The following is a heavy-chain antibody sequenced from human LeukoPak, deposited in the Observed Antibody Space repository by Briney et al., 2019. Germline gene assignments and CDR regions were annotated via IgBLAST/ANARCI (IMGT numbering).Heavy chain of an antibody. V-gene: IGHV4-4*07. CDR1: GGSINSYW. D-gene: IGHD3-16*02. J-gene: IGHJ4*02. CDR3: ARAGYTISSYRFDY. CDR2: IYTTGMT. Sequence: SETLSLTCSVSGGSINSYWWSWIRQPAGKGLEFIGRIYTTGMTNYNPSLKSPVSISVDTSKNQFAPELRSVTAADTAVYFCARAGYTISSYRFDYWGQGALVTVSS.